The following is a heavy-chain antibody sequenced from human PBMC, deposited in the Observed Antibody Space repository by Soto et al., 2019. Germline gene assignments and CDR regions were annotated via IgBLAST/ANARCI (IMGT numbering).Heavy chain of an antibody. J-gene: IGHJ4*02. CDR1: GFTFSSYA. V-gene: IGHV3-23*01. D-gene: IGHD2-2*01. CDR3: AKYGFTQGYCSSTSCFRLSYFDY. CDR2: ISGSGGST. Sequence: GESLRLSCAASGFTFSSYAMSWVRQATGKGLEWVSAISGSGGSTYYADSVKGRFTISRDNSKNTLYLQMNSLRAEDTAVYYCAKYGFTQGYCSSTSCFRLSYFDYWGQGTLVTVSS.